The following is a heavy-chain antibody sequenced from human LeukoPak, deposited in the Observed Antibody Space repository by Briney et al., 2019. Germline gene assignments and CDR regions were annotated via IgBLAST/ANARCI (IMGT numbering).Heavy chain of an antibody. J-gene: IGHJ6*02. CDR3: ARDRIAAAAHSYYYGMDV. V-gene: IGHV4-31*03. CDR1: GGSISSGGYY. Sequence: SQTLSLTCTVSGGSISSGGYYWGWIRQHPGKGLEWIGYIYYSGSTYYNPSLKSRVTISVDTSKNQFSLKLSSVTAADTAVYYCARDRIAAAAHSYYYGMDVWGQGTTVTVSS. CDR2: IYYSGST. D-gene: IGHD6-13*01.